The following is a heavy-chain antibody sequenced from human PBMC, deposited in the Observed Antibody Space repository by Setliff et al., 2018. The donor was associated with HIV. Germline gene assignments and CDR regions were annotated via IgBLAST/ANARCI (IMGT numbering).Heavy chain of an antibody. J-gene: IGHJ4*02. V-gene: IGHV1-18*01. CDR1: GYTFTNYG. CDR3: AAGYCGGDCYSRQSYFDY. Sequence: ASVKVSCKASGYTFTNYGISWVRQAPGQGLEWMGWISAYSGNTHYAQKYQGRVTMTTDTSTSTAYMELSSLRSEDTAVYYCAAGYCGGDCYSRQSYFDYWGQGTLVTVSS. D-gene: IGHD2-21*02. CDR2: ISAYSGNT.